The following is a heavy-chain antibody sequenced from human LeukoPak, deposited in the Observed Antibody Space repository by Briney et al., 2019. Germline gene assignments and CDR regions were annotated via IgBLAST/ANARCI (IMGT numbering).Heavy chain of an antibody. J-gene: IGHJ4*02. CDR2: ISGSGGST. V-gene: IGHV3-23*01. D-gene: IGHD1-26*01. CDR3: AKGKSGSYLIFDY. CDR1: GFTFSSYA. Sequence: PGGSLRLSCAASGFTFSSYAMSWVRQAPGKGLEWVSAISGSGGSTYYADSVKGRFTISRGNSKNTLYLQMNSLRAEDTAVYYCAKGKSGSYLIFDYWGQGTLVTVSS.